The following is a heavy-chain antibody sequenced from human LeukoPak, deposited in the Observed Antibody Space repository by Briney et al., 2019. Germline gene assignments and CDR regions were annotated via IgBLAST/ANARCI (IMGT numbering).Heavy chain of an antibody. CDR3: ARDVETTDFDY. J-gene: IGHJ4*02. CDR1: GFNLSTYG. Sequence: GGSLRLSCAASGFNLSTYGMHWVRQAPGKGLEWVSSISSSSSYIYYADSVKGRFTISRDNAKNSLYLQMNSLRAEDTAVYYCARDVETTDFDYWGQGTLVTVSS. CDR2: ISSSSSYI. V-gene: IGHV3-21*01. D-gene: IGHD1-7*01.